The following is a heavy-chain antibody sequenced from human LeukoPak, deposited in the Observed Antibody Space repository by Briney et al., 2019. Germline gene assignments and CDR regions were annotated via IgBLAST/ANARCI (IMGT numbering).Heavy chain of an antibody. D-gene: IGHD1-1*01. CDR1: GFTFTTYA. J-gene: IGHJ3*01. CDR3: ANDGTGVHVWTPEAFDL. CDR2: ISGNGGRT. V-gene: IGHV3-23*01. Sequence: GGSLRLSCTASGFTFTTYAMSWVRQAPGRGLEWVSTISGNGGRTYYEDSVKGRFTISRDNSKNTLYLQVSSLRAEDTAMYYCANDGTGVHVWTPEAFDLWGPGTMVIVSS.